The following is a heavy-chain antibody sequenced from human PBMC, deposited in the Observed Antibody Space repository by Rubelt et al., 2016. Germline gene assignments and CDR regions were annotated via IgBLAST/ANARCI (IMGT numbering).Heavy chain of an antibody. D-gene: IGHD4-17*01. CDR2: IFYSGST. J-gene: IGHJ4*02. V-gene: IGHV4-59*01. CDR1: GGSISSYY. CDR3: ARDFGDGDRDY. Sequence: QVQLQESGPGLVKPSETLSLTCTVSGGSISSYYWIWIRQPPGKGLEWIGYIFYSGSTNYNPSLKSEITISVETSKSQFSLKLRAVTAAYRAVYYCARDFGDGDRDYGGQGTLVTVSS.